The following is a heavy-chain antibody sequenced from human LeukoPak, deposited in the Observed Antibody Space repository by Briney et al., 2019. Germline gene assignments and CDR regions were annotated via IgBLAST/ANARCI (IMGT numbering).Heavy chain of an antibody. V-gene: IGHV3-23*01. CDR1: GFIFNNYD. CDR2: ISGSGGST. J-gene: IGHJ4*02. D-gene: IGHD2-15*01. Sequence: GGSLRLSCVVSGFIFNNYDMSWVRQAPGKGLEWVSAISGSGGSTYYADSVKGRFIISRDNSKNTLYLQMNSLRVEDTAIYYCAKVTVTMAATGDYWGQGTLVTVSS. CDR3: AKVTVTMAATGDY.